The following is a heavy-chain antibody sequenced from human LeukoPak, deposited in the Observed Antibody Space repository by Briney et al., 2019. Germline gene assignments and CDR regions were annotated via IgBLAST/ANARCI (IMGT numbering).Heavy chain of an antibody. J-gene: IGHJ3*02. CDR2: YYYSGSN. CDR1: GGSISSSSYY. D-gene: IGHD6-19*01. Sequence: SETLSLTCTVSGGSISSSSYYWVWIPQPPGKGREGIGCYYYSGSNNYYPSLKSRITISADTSKNPFTLRPSSATASDAALCFCAKRYNSNRRADAFDIWGQGTMVTVSS. CDR3: AKRYNSNRRADAFDI. V-gene: IGHV4-39*01.